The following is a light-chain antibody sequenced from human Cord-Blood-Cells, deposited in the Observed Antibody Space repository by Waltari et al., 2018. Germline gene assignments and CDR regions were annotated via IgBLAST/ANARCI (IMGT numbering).Light chain of an antibody. CDR2: DAS. CDR3: QQRSNWPPT. Sequence: EIVLTQSPATLSLSPGERVTLSWRASQSVSSYLAWYQQKPGQAPRLLIYDASNRATGIPARFSGSGSGTDFTLTISSLEPEDFAVYYCQQRSNWPPTFGQGTKVEIK. CDR1: QSVSSY. V-gene: IGKV3-11*01. J-gene: IGKJ1*01.